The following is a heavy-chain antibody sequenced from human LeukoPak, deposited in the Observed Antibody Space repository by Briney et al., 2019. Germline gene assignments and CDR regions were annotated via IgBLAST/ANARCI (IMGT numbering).Heavy chain of an antibody. CDR2: LHSNGNT. V-gene: IGHV4-59*04. D-gene: IGHD6-25*01. CDR3: ARNPTGYPNWFDA. CDR1: GGYISGFS. J-gene: IGHJ5*02. Sequence: SETLSLTCTLSGGYISGFSWAWVRQSPGKDLEWIATLHSNGNTYSNPSLKSRVTMSVDTSNNQFSLNLRSVTATDTAVYYCARNPTGYPNWFDAWGQGTLVTVSS.